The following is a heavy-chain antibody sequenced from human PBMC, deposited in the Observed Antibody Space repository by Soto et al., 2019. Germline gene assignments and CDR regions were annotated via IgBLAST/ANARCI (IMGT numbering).Heavy chain of an antibody. J-gene: IGHJ2*01. V-gene: IGHV3-74*01. Sequence: EVQLVESGGGLVQPGGSLRLSCAASGFTFSSYWMHWVRQAPGKGLVWVSRINSDGSSTSYADSVKGRFTISRDNAKTKLYLQMNSLRAEDTAVYYCARGGSLIWYFDLWGRGTLVTVSS. CDR3: ARGGSLIWYFDL. CDR1: GFTFSSYW. D-gene: IGHD1-26*01. CDR2: INSDGSST.